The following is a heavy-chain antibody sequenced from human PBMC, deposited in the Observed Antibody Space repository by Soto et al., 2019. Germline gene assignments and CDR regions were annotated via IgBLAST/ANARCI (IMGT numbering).Heavy chain of an antibody. D-gene: IGHD3-10*01. J-gene: IGHJ4*02. Sequence: QVQLVQSGAEVKKPGASVKVSCKASGYTFTSYGIXXXXXXXGQGLEWMGWISAYNGNTNYAQKLQGRVTMTTDTSTSTAXXXXXXXXXXXTAVYYCARDPEIFDYWGQGTLVTVSS. CDR3: ARDPEIFDY. CDR2: ISAYNGNT. CDR1: GYTFTSYG. V-gene: IGHV1-18*01.